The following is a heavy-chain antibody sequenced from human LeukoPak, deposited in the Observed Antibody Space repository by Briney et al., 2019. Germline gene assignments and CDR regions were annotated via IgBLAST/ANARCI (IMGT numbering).Heavy chain of an antibody. CDR2: IIPILGIA. D-gene: IGHD2-2*01. J-gene: IGHJ5*02. CDR1: GVTFSSYA. CDR3: ARDPSSRASWFDP. Sequence: ASVKVSCKASGVTFSSYAISWVRQAPGQGLEWMGRIIPILGIANYAQKFQGRVTITADKSTSTAYMELSSLRSEDTAVYYCARDPSSRASWFDPWGQGTLVTVSS. V-gene: IGHV1-69*04.